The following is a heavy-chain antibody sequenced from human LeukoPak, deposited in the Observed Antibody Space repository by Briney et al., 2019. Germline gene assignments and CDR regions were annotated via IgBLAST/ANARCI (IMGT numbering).Heavy chain of an antibody. Sequence: GGSLRLSCEASVFSVTNNSMSWVRQAPRKGLEWVSHIFGGVDTYYADDVRGRFTISRDSSKNTLYLQMNSLRAEDTAVYYCATSSRNWGPDGFDIWGQGIMVTVSS. CDR2: IFGGVDT. V-gene: IGHV3-66*01. CDR1: VFSVTNNS. J-gene: IGHJ3*02. CDR3: ATSSRNWGPDGFDI. D-gene: IGHD7-27*01.